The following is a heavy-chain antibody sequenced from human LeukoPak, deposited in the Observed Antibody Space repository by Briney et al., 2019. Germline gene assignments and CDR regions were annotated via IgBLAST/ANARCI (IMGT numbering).Heavy chain of an antibody. Sequence: GESLKISCKGSGYRFTNYWIGWVGQMPGEGLEWMGIIYPGDSDTRYSPSFQGQVTISADKSISTAYLQWSSLQSSDTAMYYCTRWAAAGAAIGTGLDYWGQGTLVTVSS. CDR3: TRWAAAGAAIGTGLDY. J-gene: IGHJ4*02. CDR2: IYPGDSDT. V-gene: IGHV5-51*01. CDR1: GYRFTNYW. D-gene: IGHD6-13*01.